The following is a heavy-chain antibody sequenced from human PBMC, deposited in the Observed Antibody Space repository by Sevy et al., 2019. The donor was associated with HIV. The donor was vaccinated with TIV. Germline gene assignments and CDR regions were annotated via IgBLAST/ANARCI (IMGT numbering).Heavy chain of an antibody. Sequence: GGSLRLSCAASGFTFSSYAMSWVRQAPGKGLEWVSAISGSGGSTYYADSVKGRFTISRDNSKNTQYLQMNSRRAEDTVIYYGAKISDCSGGSCDTRWDFDYWGQGTLVTVSS. J-gene: IGHJ4*02. D-gene: IGHD2-15*01. CDR3: AKISDCSGGSCDTRWDFDY. CDR2: ISGSGGST. V-gene: IGHV3-23*01. CDR1: GFTFSSYA.